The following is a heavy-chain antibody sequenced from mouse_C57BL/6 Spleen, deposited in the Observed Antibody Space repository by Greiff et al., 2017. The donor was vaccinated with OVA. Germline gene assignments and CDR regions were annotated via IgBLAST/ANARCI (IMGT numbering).Heavy chain of an antibody. CDR3: ARQGYGDY. CDR1: GFTFSSYG. CDR2: ISSGGSYT. J-gene: IGHJ2*01. Sequence: EVQGVESGGDLVKPGGSLKLSCAASGFTFSSYGMSWVRQTPDKRLEWVATISSGGSYTYYPDSVKGRFTISRDNAKNTLYLQMSSLKSEDTAMYYCARQGYGDYWGQGTTLTVSS. V-gene: IGHV5-6*01. D-gene: IGHD2-2*01.